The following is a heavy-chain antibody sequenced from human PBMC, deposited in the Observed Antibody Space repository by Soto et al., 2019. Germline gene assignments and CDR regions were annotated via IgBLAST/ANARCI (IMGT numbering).Heavy chain of an antibody. J-gene: IGHJ5*02. V-gene: IGHV4-31*03. CDR3: ARDTRHDYVGWFDP. CDR2: IYYSGST. Sequence: QVQLQESGPGLVKPSQTLSLTCTVSGGSISSGGYYWSWIRQHPGKVLEWIGYIYYSGSTYYNPSLTSRVTIAVATSKNQFSLKLSSVTAADTAVYYCARDTRHDYVGWFDPWGQGTLVTVSS. CDR1: GGSISSGGYY. D-gene: IGHD4-17*01.